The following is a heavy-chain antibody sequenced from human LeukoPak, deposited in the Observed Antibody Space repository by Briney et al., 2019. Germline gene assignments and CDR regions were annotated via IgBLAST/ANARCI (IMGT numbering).Heavy chain of an antibody. V-gene: IGHV1-8*03. D-gene: IGHD4-11*01. Sequence: GASVKVSCKASGYTFTSYDINWVRQATGQGLEWMGWMNPNSGSTGYAQKFQGRVTITRNTSISTAYMELSSLRSEDTAVYYCAGGLFLTDYSVGAFDIWGQGTMVTVSS. CDR1: GYTFTSYD. CDR2: MNPNSGST. CDR3: AGGLFLTDYSVGAFDI. J-gene: IGHJ3*02.